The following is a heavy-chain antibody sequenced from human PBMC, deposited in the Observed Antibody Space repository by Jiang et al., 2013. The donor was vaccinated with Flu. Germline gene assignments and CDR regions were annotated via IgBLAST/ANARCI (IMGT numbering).Heavy chain of an antibody. CDR1: GGSISSGGYY. D-gene: IGHD2-21*02. CDR3: ARGGDYPTDLGY. J-gene: IGHJ4*02. Sequence: KPSQTLSLTCTVSGGSISSGGYYWSWIRQHPGKGLEWIGYIYYSGSTYYNPSLKSRVTISVDTSKNQFSLKLSSVTAADTAVYYCARGGDYPTDLGYWGQGTLVTVSS. V-gene: IGHV4-31*03. CDR2: IYYSGST.